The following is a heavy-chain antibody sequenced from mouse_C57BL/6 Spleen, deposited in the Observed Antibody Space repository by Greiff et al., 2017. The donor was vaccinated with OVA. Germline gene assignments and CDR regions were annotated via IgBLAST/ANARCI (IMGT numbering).Heavy chain of an antibody. D-gene: IGHD1-1*02. CDR2: ISDGGSYT. CDR1: GFTFSSYA. V-gene: IGHV5-4*01. J-gene: IGHJ1*03. CDR3: ARDGGNYWYFDV. Sequence: EVQRVESGGGLVKPGGSLKLSCAASGFTFSSYAMSWVRQTPEKRLEWVATISDGGSYTYYPDNVKGRFTISRDNAKNNLYLQRSHLKSEDTAMYYCARDGGNYWYFDVWVTGTTVTVAS.